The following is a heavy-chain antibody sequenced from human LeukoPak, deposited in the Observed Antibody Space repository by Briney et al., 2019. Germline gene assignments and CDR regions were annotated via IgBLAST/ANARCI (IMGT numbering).Heavy chain of an antibody. Sequence: SVKVSCKASGGTFSSDAISWVRQAPGQGLEWMGGIIPIFGTANYAQKFQGRVTITADESTSTAYMELSSLRSEDTAVYYCARDLLVSSSYYYGMDVWGQGTTVTVSS. CDR2: IIPIFGTA. CDR1: GGTFSSDA. D-gene: IGHD6-6*01. CDR3: ARDLLVSSSYYYGMDV. V-gene: IGHV1-69*13. J-gene: IGHJ6*02.